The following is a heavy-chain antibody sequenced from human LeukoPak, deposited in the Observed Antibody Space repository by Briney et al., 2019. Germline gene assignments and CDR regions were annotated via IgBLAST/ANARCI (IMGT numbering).Heavy chain of an antibody. V-gene: IGHV3-9*01. Sequence: PGGSLRLSCAASGFTFDDYAMHWVRQAPGKGLEWVSGISWNSGSIDYADSVKGRFTISRGNAKNSLYLQMNSLRAEDTALYYCAKDIALRGSGTKNLYKYWGQGTLVTVSS. CDR3: AKDIALRGSGTKNLYKY. CDR1: GFTFDDYA. D-gene: IGHD3-10*01. J-gene: IGHJ4*02. CDR2: ISWNSGSI.